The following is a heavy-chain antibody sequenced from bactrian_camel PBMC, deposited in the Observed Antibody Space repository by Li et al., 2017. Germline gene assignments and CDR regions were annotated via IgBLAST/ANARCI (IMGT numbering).Heavy chain of an antibody. Sequence: HVQLVESGGGSVEAGGSLRLTCKATNYIRSRYCMAWFREVPEKEREGVAVINRRGTTRYADFVTGRFTISKINAEKTLYLQMSNLKPEDTATYYCANLYFRSLETRHVRIWGQGTQVTVS. CDR3: ANLYFRSLETRHVRI. J-gene: IGHJ4*01. V-gene: IGHV3S57*01. CDR1: NYIRSRYC. CDR2: INRRGTT. D-gene: IGHD8*01.